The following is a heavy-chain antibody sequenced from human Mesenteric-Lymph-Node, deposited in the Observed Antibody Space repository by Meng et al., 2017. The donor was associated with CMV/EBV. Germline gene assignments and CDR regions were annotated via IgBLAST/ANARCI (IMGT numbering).Heavy chain of an antibody. CDR3: ARAQDLDSYDCWRRAFDI. Sequence: TLSLTCTVSGGSISSYYWSWIRQSPGKGLEWIGYIYYSGNFKSNPSLKSRVTISEDTSKNQVFLNLRSVTAADTAVYYCARAQDLDSYDCWRRAFDIWGQGTMVTVSS. CDR1: GGSISSYY. D-gene: IGHD3-3*01. CDR2: IYYSGNF. V-gene: IGHV4-59*01. J-gene: IGHJ3*02.